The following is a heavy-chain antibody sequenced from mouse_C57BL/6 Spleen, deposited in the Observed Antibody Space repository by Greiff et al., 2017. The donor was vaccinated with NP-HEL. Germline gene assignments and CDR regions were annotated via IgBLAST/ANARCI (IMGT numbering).Heavy chain of an antibody. D-gene: IGHD2-4*01. Sequence: QVQLQQPGAELVRPGSSVKLSCKASGYTFTSYWMHWVKQRPIQGLEWIGNIDPSDSETHYNQKFKDKATLTVDKSSSTAYMQLSSLTSEDSAVYYCARKGVIYYDYDRAMDYWGQGPSVTVSS. CDR2: IDPSDSET. V-gene: IGHV1-52*01. CDR3: ARKGVIYYDYDRAMDY. CDR1: GYTFTSYW. J-gene: IGHJ4*01.